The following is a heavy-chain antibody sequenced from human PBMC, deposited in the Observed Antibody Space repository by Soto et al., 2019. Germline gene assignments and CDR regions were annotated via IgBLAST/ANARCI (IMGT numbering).Heavy chain of an antibody. CDR2: ISYDGSNK. Sequence: GGSLRLSCAASGFTFSSYGMHWVRQAPGKGLEWVAVISYDGSNKYYADSVKGRFTISRDNSKNTLYLQMNSLRAEDTAVYYCARGGIPHWSGQNYGMDVWGQGTTVTVSS. CDR1: GFTFSSYG. CDR3: ARGGIPHWSGQNYGMDV. D-gene: IGHD3-3*01. J-gene: IGHJ6*02. V-gene: IGHV3-30*03.